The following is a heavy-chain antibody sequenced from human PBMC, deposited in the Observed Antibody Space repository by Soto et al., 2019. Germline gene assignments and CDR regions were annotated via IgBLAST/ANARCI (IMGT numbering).Heavy chain of an antibody. CDR1: GGSFSGYY. J-gene: IGHJ6*02. CDR2: INHSGST. CDR3: ARGRKGPHYGMDV. V-gene: IGHV4-34*01. Sequence: QVQLQQWGAGLLKPSETLSLTCAVYGGSFSGYYWSWIRQPPGKGLEWIGEINHSGSTNYNPSLKSRVTISVDTSKNQFSLKLSSVTAADTAVYYCARGRKGPHYGMDVWGQGTTVTVSS.